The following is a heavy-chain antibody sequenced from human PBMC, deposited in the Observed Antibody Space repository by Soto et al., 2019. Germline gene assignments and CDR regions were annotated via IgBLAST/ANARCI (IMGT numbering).Heavy chain of an antibody. CDR1: GFTFSSYA. CDR2: ISYDGSNK. D-gene: IGHD2-2*01. CDR3: ARDRLNIVLVPAAMRSGYYYYGMDV. J-gene: IGHJ6*02. Sequence: PGGSLRLSCAASGFTFSSYAMHWVRQAPGKGLEWVAVISYDGSNKYYADSVKGRFTISRDNSKNTLYLQMNSLRAEDTAVYYCARDRLNIVLVPAAMRSGYYYYGMDVWGQGTTVTVSS. V-gene: IGHV3-30-3*01.